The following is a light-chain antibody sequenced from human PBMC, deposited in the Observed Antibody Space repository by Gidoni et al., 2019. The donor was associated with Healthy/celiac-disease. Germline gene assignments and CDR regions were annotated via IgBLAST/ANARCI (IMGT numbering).Light chain of an antibody. CDR1: QSISSW. CDR2: KAS. V-gene: IGKV1-5*03. J-gene: IGKJ2*01. CDR3: QQYNSYSGYX. Sequence: DIQMTQSPSTLSASVGDRVTIPCRASQSISSWLAWYQQKPGKAPKLLIYKASSLESGVPSRFSGSGSGTEFTLTISSLQPDDFATYYCQQYNSYSGYXXXQGTKLEIK.